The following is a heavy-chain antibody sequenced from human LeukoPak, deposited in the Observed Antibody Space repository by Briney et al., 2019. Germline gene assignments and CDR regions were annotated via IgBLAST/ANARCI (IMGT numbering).Heavy chain of an antibody. D-gene: IGHD5-24*01. CDR3: ARVYGYNGSDY. V-gene: IGHV4-59*01. Sequence: ASETLSLTCTVSGGSISSYYWSWIRQPPGKGLEWIGYIYYSGSTNYNPSLKSRVTISVDTSKNQFSLKLSSVTAADTAVYYCARVYGYNGSDYWGQGTLVTVSS. CDR1: GGSISSYY. CDR2: IYYSGST. J-gene: IGHJ4*02.